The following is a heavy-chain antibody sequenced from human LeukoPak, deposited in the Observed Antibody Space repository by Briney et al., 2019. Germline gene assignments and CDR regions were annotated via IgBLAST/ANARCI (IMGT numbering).Heavy chain of an antibody. CDR3: ARDNTYYDFWSGYPFFDY. CDR1: GGSISSGGYY. V-gene: IGHV4-31*03. Sequence: SETLSLTCTVSGGSISSGGYYWSWIRQHPGKGLEWIGYIYYSGSTYYNPSLKSRVTISVDTSKNQFSLKLSSVTAADTAVYYCARDNTYYDFWSGYPFFDYWGQGTLVTVSS. J-gene: IGHJ4*02. CDR2: IYYSGST. D-gene: IGHD3-3*01.